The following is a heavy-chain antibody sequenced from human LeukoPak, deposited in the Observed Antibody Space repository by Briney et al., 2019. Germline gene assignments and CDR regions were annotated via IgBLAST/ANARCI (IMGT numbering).Heavy chain of an antibody. Sequence: ASVKVSCKASGGTFSSYAISWVRQAPGQGLEWMGGIIPIFGTANYAQKFQGRVTITTDESTSTAYMELSSLRSEDTAVYYCNTVSSANCYYYYMDVWGKGTTVTVSS. V-gene: IGHV1-69*05. CDR2: IIPIFGTA. CDR1: GGTFSSYA. J-gene: IGHJ6*03. CDR3: NTVSSANCYYYYMDV. D-gene: IGHD4-17*01.